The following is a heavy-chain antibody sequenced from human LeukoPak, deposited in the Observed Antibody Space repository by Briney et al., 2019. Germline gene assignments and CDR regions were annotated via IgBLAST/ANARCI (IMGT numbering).Heavy chain of an antibody. D-gene: IGHD3-10*01. CDR1: GYSISSGHY. CDR3: AANSADYNTLGSSYKV. V-gene: IGHV4-38-2*02. CDR2: ISYSGTT. Sequence: PSETLSLTCSVSGYSISSGHYWGWIRQSPGKGLEWIGSISYSGTTYYNPSLKSRVTISVDTSKNHFSLKLSSVTAADTAVYYCAANSADYNTLGSSYKVWGQGTLVTVSS. J-gene: IGHJ4*02.